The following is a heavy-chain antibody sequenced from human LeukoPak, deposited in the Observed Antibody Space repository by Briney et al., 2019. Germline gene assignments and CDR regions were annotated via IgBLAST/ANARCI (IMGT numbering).Heavy chain of an antibody. J-gene: IGHJ3*02. CDR1: GFTFSSYG. CDR3: AKDLGDIVVVPAAIPYGAFDI. CDR2: IRYDGSNK. V-gene: IGHV3-30*02. D-gene: IGHD2-2*01. Sequence: GGSLRLSCAASGFTFSSYGMLWVRQAPGKGLEWVAFIRYDGSNKYYADSVKGRFTISRDNSKNTLYLQMNSLRAEDTAVYYCAKDLGDIVVVPAAIPYGAFDIWGQGTMVTVSS.